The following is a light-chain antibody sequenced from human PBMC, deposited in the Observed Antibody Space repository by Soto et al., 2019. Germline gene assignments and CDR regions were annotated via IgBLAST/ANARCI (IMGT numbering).Light chain of an antibody. J-gene: IGLJ1*01. Sequence: QSALTQPASVSGSPGQSITISCTGTSSDVGNYNLVSWYQQHPGKAPKLMIYEASKRPSGVSSRFSGSKSGNTASLTISGLQAEDEADYYCYSYAGGDTYYVFGTGTKLTVL. CDR2: EAS. CDR1: SSDVGNYNL. V-gene: IGLV2-23*01. CDR3: YSYAGGDTYYV.